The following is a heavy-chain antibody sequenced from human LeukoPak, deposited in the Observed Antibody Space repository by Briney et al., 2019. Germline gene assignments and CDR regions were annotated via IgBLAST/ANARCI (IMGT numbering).Heavy chain of an antibody. D-gene: IGHD6-6*01. CDR1: GFTLSSYS. J-gene: IGHJ4*02. Sequence: PGGSLRLSCAASGFTLSSYSMNWVRQAPGKGLEWGSSISSSSSYIYSADSVKGRFTIYRDNAKNSLYLQMNSLGAEDTAVYYCASPRDPIAARSFDYWGQGTLVTVSS. CDR2: ISSSSSYI. V-gene: IGHV3-21*01. CDR3: ASPRDPIAARSFDY.